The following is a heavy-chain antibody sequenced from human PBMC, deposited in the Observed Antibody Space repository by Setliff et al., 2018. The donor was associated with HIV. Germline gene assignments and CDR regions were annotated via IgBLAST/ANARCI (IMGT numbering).Heavy chain of an antibody. Sequence: PGGSLRLSCAASGFTFSNYAMGWVRQAPGKGLEWVSTVGAVGAPTHYAESVKGRFTISKDNSKNTLYLQMSSLRDEDTAVYYCAKQGSGYDYYYRDVWGKGTTVTV. CDR3: AKQGSGYDYYYRDV. V-gene: IGHV3-23*01. CDR1: GFTFSNYA. J-gene: IGHJ6*03. D-gene: IGHD3-22*01. CDR2: VGAVGAPT.